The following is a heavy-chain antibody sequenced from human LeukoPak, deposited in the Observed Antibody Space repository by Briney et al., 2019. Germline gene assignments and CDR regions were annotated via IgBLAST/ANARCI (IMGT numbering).Heavy chain of an antibody. J-gene: IGHJ4*02. CDR1: GDSVTNKSAA. CDR2: TYYRSEWFT. D-gene: IGHD7-27*01. Sequence: SSQTLSLTCAISGDSVTNKSAAWTWIRQTPSRGLEWLGRTYYRSEWFTEYAVSVKSRITLKPDTSKNQFSLHMNSVTPEDTALYYCARGARATGDQFDFWGPGTLVTVSS. V-gene: IGHV6-1*01. CDR3: ARGARATGDQFDF.